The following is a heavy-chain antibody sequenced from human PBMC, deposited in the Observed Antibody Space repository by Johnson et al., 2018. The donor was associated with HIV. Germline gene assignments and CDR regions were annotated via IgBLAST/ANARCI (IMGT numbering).Heavy chain of an antibody. V-gene: IGHV3-43*01. Sequence: VQLVESGGVVVQPGGSLRLSCAASGFTFDDYTMHWVRQAPGKGLAWVSLISWDGGSTYYADSVTGRFTISRDNSKNSLYLQLNSLRAEDTAVYYCAKDPGGGSDPKYAFDIWGQGTMVTVSS. J-gene: IGHJ3*02. CDR2: ISWDGGST. CDR1: GFTFDDYT. D-gene: IGHD3-16*01. CDR3: AKDPGGGSDPKYAFDI.